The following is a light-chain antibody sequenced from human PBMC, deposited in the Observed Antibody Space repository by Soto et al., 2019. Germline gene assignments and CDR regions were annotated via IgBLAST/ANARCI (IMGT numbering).Light chain of an antibody. CDR1: QDITNH. V-gene: IGKV1-33*01. Sequence: DIQMTQSPSSLSASVGDRVTITCQASQDITNHLHWYQQKPGKAPKLLIYDASNLETGVPSRFSGSGFGTEFTFIINNLQPDDFATYFCQHCHILPWTFGPRTKVEIK. CDR3: QHCHILPWT. CDR2: DAS. J-gene: IGKJ1*01.